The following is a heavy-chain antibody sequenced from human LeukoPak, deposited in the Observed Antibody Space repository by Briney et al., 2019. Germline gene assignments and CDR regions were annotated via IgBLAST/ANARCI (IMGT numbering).Heavy chain of an antibody. CDR2: INHSGST. Sequence: PSETLSLTCAVYGGSFSGYYWSWIRRPPGKGLEWIGEINHSGSTNYNPSLKSRVTISVDTSKNQFSLKLSSVTAADTAVYYCARSSAYYFDYWGQGTLVTVSS. J-gene: IGHJ4*02. CDR3: ARSSAYYFDY. D-gene: IGHD3-10*01. V-gene: IGHV4-34*01. CDR1: GGSFSGYY.